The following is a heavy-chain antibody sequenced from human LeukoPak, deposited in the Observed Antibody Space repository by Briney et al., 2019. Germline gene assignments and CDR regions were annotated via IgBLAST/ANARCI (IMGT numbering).Heavy chain of an antibody. CDR1: GFTFDDYA. CDR3: AKAIIAAAGIHEKYYYYMDV. CDR2: ISWNSGRI. V-gene: IGHV3-9*01. J-gene: IGHJ6*03. Sequence: GGSLRLSCAASGFTFDDYAMHWVRQAPGKGLEWVSGISWNSGRIDYAGSVKGRFTISRDNAKNSMYLQMNSLRAEDTAVYYCAKAIIAAAGIHEKYYYYMDVWGKGTTVTISS. D-gene: IGHD6-13*01.